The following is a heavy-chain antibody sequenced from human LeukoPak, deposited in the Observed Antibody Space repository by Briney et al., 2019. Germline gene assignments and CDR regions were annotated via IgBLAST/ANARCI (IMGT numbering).Heavy chain of an antibody. CDR3: AKLYTRYPEDDDY. Sequence: GGSLRLSCAASGFTFSSYGMHWVRQAPGKGLEWVAVISYDGSNKYYADSVKGRFTISRDNSKNTLYLQMNSLRAEDTAVYYCAKLYTRYPEDDDYWGQGTLVTVSS. D-gene: IGHD1-1*01. J-gene: IGHJ4*02. V-gene: IGHV3-30*18. CDR2: ISYDGSNK. CDR1: GFTFSSYG.